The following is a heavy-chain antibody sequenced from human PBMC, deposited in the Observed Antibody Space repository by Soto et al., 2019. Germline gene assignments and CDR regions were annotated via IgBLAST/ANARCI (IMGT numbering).Heavy chain of an antibody. CDR2: IYYNGNT. D-gene: IGHD3-10*01. Sequence: SETLSLTCTVSGGSISSYYWSWIRQPPGKGLESIGYIYYNGNTNYNPSLKSRVTISGDTSKNQISLKLTSVTAADTAVYYCARADYGSGSYLGDYWGQGTLVTVSS. V-gene: IGHV4-59*01. CDR3: ARADYGSGSYLGDY. CDR1: GGSISSYY. J-gene: IGHJ4*02.